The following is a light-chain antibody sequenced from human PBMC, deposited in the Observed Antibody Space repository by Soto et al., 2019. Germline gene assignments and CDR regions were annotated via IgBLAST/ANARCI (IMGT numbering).Light chain of an antibody. V-gene: IGKV3-20*01. CDR2: GAS. CDR1: QSISNNY. CDR3: QQYGSSPRT. Sequence: EIVLTQSPGTLSLSPGERATLSCRASQSISNNYLAWYQQKPGQAPRLLIYGASSRATGIPDRFSGSGSGTDFTLTISILEPEDLAVYYCQQYGSSPRTFGQGTKVVIK. J-gene: IGKJ1*01.